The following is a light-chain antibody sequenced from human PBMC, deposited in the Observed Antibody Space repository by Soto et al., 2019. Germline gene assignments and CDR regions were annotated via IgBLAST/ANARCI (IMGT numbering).Light chain of an antibody. V-gene: IGKV1-5*03. J-gene: IGKJ1*01. CDR1: QPIDSW. CDR3: QQYQIYSGT. CDR2: KAS. Sequence: DIQITQSPSTLSSSVGDSVTITCRASQPIDSWLAWYQQRPGKPHNILISKASTLATGVPSRFSGSGSGTEFTLTISSLQPVYLADYDGQQYQIYSGTFGRGTNVELK.